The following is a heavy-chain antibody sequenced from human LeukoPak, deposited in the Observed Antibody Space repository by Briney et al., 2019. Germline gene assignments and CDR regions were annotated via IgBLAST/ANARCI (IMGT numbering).Heavy chain of an antibody. D-gene: IGHD6-25*01. V-gene: IGHV3-74*01. CDR2: INTDGSST. CDR1: GFNFSSYW. CDR3: ARFAAGGSYYYYMDV. Sequence: GGSLRLSCAASGFNFSSYWMHWVRQAPGKGLVCVSRINTDGSSTSYADSVKGRFTISRDNAKNTLYLQMNSLRAEDTAVYYCARFAAGGSYYYYMDVWGKGTTVTVSS. J-gene: IGHJ6*03.